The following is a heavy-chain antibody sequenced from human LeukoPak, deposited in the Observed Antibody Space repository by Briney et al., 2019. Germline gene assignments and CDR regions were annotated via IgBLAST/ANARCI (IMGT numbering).Heavy chain of an antibody. CDR1: GGSISSYY. Sequence: SETLSLTCAVSGGSISSYYWGWIRQAPGKGLEWIGYIYYSGSTSNYNPSLKSRVTISVDTSKSEFSLKLSSVTAADTAVYYCARLVRNYYYYMDVWGKGTTVTVSS. V-gene: IGHV4-59*01. CDR3: ARLVRNYYYYMDV. CDR2: IYYSGSTS. D-gene: IGHD1-14*01. J-gene: IGHJ6*03.